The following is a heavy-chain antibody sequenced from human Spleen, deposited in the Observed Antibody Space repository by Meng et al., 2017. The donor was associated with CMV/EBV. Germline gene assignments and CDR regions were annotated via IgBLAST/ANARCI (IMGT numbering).Heavy chain of an antibody. CDR3: ARGPIEDFWSGYYQLDP. CDR1: GFTFSTYS. V-gene: IGHV3-21*04. CDR2: ISSSSSYI. D-gene: IGHD3-3*01. J-gene: IGHJ5*02. Sequence: GGSLRLSCAASGFTFSTYSMNWVRQAPGKGLEWVSSISSSSSYIYYADSVKGRFTISRDNSKNTLYLQMNSLRAEDTAVYYCARGPIEDFWSGYYQLDPWGQGTLVTVSS.